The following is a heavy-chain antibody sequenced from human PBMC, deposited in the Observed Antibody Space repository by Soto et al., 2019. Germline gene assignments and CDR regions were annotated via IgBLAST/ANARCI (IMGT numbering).Heavy chain of an antibody. CDR2: ISSSDEK. CDR3: AQVLYYCMDV. V-gene: IGHV2-26*01. D-gene: IGHD2-2*02. CDR1: GFSFSNPRMS. Sequence: QVTLKESGPVLVKPTETLTLTCTFSGFSFSNPRMSVSWIRQPPGKALEWLAHISSSDEKSYSTSLKSRLIISKDTSKSQVVLTMTNMDPIDTATYSCAQVLYYCMDVWGQGTTVTVSS. J-gene: IGHJ6*02.